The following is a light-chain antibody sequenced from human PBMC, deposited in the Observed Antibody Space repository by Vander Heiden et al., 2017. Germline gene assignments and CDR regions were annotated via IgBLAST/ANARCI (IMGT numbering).Light chain of an antibody. CDR2: GAS. Sequence: DIQLTQSPSFLSATVGERVTITCRASQGISNQLVWYQQKPGEAPKLLIYGASTLQSGVPSRFSGSGSGTEFTLTISSLQPEDFAAYYCQQSRTYPPVTFGQGTRLEI. J-gene: IGKJ5*01. V-gene: IGKV1-9*01. CDR1: QGISNQ. CDR3: QQSRTYPPVT.